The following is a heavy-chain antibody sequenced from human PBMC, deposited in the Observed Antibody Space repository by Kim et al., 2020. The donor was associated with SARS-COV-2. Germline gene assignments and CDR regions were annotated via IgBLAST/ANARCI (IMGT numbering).Heavy chain of an antibody. V-gene: IGHV3-66*02. D-gene: IGHD6-13*01. CDR2: IYSGGST. CDR1: GFTVSSNY. J-gene: IGHJ4*02. Sequence: GGSLRLSCAASGFTVSSNYMSWVRQAPGKGLEWVSVIYSGGSTYYADSVKGRFTISRDNSKNTLYLQMNSLRAEDTAVYYCARTTTQQLHGYYFDYWGQGTLVTVSS. CDR3: ARTTTQQLHGYYFDY.